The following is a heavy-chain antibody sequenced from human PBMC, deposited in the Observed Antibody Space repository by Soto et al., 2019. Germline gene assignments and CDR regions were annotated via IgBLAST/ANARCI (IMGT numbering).Heavy chain of an antibody. V-gene: IGHV4-31*03. CDR2: IYYSGTA. CDR1: GVSISSGAYY. D-gene: IGHD4-17*01. J-gene: IGHJ3*02. Sequence: QVQLQESGPGLVKPSQTLSLTCTVSGVSISSGAYYWSWIRQHPGKGLEWVGYIYYSGTAYYSPSLKSRVTISIDTSKNQFSLRLSSVTAADTAVYYCSTYTVTTRWAFDIWGQGTMVTVSS. CDR3: STYTVTTRWAFDI.